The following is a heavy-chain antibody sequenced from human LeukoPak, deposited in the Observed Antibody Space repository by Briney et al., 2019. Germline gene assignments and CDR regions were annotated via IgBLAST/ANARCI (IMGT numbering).Heavy chain of an antibody. Sequence: PGGSLRLSCAASGFTFSNSAMSWVRQAPGKGLEWVSVIDSTSTYIYYIDSVKGRFTISRDNSKNTLYLQMTSLRAEDTAVYYCARGSYYYDSSGYPLVWFDPWGQGTLVTVSS. CDR3: ARGSYYYDSSGYPLVWFDP. CDR1: GFTFSNSA. J-gene: IGHJ5*02. V-gene: IGHV3-23*05. CDR2: IDSTSTYI. D-gene: IGHD3-22*01.